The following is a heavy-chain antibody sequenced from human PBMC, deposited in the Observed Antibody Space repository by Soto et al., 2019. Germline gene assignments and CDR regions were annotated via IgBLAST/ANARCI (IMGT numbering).Heavy chain of an antibody. Sequence: SETLSLTCTVSGGSISSYYWSWIRQPPGKGLEWIGYIYYSGSTNYNPSLKSRVTISVDTSRNQFSLKLSSVTAADTAVYYCARDGVYGSGSYYFDYWGQGTLVTVSS. CDR3: ARDGVYGSGSYYFDY. J-gene: IGHJ4*02. V-gene: IGHV4-59*01. CDR2: IYYSGST. CDR1: GGSISSYY. D-gene: IGHD3-10*01.